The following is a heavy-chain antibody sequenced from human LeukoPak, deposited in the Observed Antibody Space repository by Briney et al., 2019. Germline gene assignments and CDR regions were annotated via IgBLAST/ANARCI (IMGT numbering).Heavy chain of an antibody. CDR1: GGTFSSYA. CDR2: IIPIFGTA. CDR3: ARGGGDIVVVPAAIAPFDY. V-gene: IGHV1-69*01. Sequence: GSSVKVSRKASGGTFSSYAISWVRQAPGQGLEWMGGIIPIFGTANYAQKFQGRVTITADESTSTAYMELSSLRSEDTAVYYCARGGGDIVVVPAAIAPFDYWGQGTLVTVSS. D-gene: IGHD2-2*02. J-gene: IGHJ4*02.